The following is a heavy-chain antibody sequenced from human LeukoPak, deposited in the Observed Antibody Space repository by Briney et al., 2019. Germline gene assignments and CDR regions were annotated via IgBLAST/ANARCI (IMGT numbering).Heavy chain of an antibody. CDR2: ISSNGGST. Sequence: GGSLRLSCAASGFTFSSHAMHWVRQAPGKGLEYVSAISSNGGSTYYANSVKGRFTISRDNSKNTLYLQMGSLRAEDMAVYYCARAAPDKDDAFDIWGQGTMVTVSS. CDR1: GFTFSSHA. CDR3: ARAAPDKDDAFDI. V-gene: IGHV3-64*01. J-gene: IGHJ3*02.